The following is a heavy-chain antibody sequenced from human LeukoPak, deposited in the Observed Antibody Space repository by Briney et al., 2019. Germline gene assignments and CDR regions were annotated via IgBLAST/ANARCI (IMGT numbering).Heavy chain of an antibody. CDR2: IYSAVST. CDR1: GFTVSSNY. J-gene: IGHJ4*02. CDR3: VKPIAAAGTGEVY. Sequence: PAGSLRLSCAASGFTVSSNYMTWVRQAPRKGLEWVSVIYSAVSTYYADSVNGRFTISRDNSKNTLYLEMNSLRAEDTAVYYCVKPIAAAGTGEVYWGQGTLVTVSS. V-gene: IGHV3-66*01. D-gene: IGHD6-13*01.